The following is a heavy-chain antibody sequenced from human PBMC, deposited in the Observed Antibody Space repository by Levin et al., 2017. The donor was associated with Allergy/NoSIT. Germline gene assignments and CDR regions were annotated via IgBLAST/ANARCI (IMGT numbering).Heavy chain of an antibody. CDR1: GFTFSDYY. Sequence: PGGSLRLSCAASGFTFSDYYMNWIRQAPGKGLEWLSYVSSSGNSIDYAESVKGRFTISRDSAKKSVYLQMNSLRAEDTAVYYCARRLDSGYSSSRYSAQHYGMDVWGQGTTVTVSS. J-gene: IGHJ6*02. CDR3: ARRLDSGYSSSRYSAQHYGMDV. CDR2: VSSSGNSI. V-gene: IGHV3-11*01. D-gene: IGHD6-13*01.